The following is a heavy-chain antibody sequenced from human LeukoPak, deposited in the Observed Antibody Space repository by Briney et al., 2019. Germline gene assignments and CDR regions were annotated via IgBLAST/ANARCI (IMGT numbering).Heavy chain of an antibody. J-gene: IGHJ4*02. V-gene: IGHV3-23*01. Sequence: GGSLSLSCAASGFTFSSYAMNWVRQAPGKGLEWVSAISDSDGNTYYADSVKGRFTISRDNSKNTLYLHMNSLRAEDTAVYYCASALRIYYYFDYWGQGTLVTVSS. CDR2: ISDSDGNT. CDR3: ASALRIYYYFDY. CDR1: GFTFSSYA. D-gene: IGHD1-26*01.